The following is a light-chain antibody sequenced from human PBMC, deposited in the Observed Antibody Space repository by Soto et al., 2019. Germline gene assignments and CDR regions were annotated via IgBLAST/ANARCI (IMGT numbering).Light chain of an antibody. CDR3: QQRSNWPPT. J-gene: IGKJ1*01. Sequence: EIVLTQSPGTLSLSPGERATLSCRASQSFRGLLAWYQQKPGQAPRLLIYDTSDRASGIPARFSGSGSGTDFTLTISSLEPEDFAVYYCQQRSNWPPTFGQGTKGGYQ. CDR2: DTS. V-gene: IGKV3-11*01. CDR1: QSFRGL.